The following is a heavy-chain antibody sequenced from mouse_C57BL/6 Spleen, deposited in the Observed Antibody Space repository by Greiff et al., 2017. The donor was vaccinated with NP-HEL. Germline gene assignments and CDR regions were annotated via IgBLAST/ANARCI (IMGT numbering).Heavy chain of an antibody. CDR1: GYTFTSYW. CDR3: ARSRRPFDY. Sequence: QVQLQQPGAELVKPGASVKLSCKASGYTFTSYWMQWVKQRPGQGLEWIGEIDPSDSYTNSNQKFKGKATLTVDTSSSTAYMQLSSLTSEDSAVYYCARSRRPFDYWGQGTTLTVSS. CDR2: IDPSDSYT. V-gene: IGHV1-50*01. D-gene: IGHD2-12*01. J-gene: IGHJ2*01.